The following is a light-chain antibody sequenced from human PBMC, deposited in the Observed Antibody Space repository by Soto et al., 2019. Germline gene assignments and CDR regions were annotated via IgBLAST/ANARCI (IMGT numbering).Light chain of an antibody. CDR2: DVS. J-gene: IGLJ1*01. Sequence: QSVLTQPRSVSGSPGQSVTISCTGTSSDIGGYTYVSWYQQHPGKAPKVIIYDVSERPSGVPDRFSGPKSGNTASLTISGLQPEDEADYYCCSFAGPQSFEVFGEGTRSPS. CDR1: SSDIGGYTY. CDR3: CSFAGPQSFEV. V-gene: IGLV2-11*01.